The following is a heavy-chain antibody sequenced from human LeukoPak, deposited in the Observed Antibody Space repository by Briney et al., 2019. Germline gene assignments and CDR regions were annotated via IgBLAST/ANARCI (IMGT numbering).Heavy chain of an antibody. V-gene: IGHV4-59*08. D-gene: IGHD4-17*01. Sequence: SETLSLTCTVSGGSISGYYWSWIRHPPGKGLEWIGYIYYRGGTNYAPSLKSRVTMSVDTAKNQFSLNLSSVTAADTAVYFCARHEDYGDWEHWGQGALVTVSS. CDR2: IYYRGGT. J-gene: IGHJ4*02. CDR3: ARHEDYGDWEH. CDR1: GGSISGYY.